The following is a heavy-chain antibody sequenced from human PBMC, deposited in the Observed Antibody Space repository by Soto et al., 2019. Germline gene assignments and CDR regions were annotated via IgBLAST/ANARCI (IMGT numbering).Heavy chain of an antibody. CDR1: GYAFTTYG. CDR3: ARGRYGDY. V-gene: IGHV1-18*01. Sequence: QVHLVQSGAEVKKPGASVKVSCKGSGYAFTTYGIIWVRQAPGQGLEWMGWISAHNGNTNYAQKLQGRVTVTRDTSTSTAYMELRSLRSDATAVYYCARGRYGDYWGQGALVTVSS. J-gene: IGHJ4*02. CDR2: ISAHNGNT. D-gene: IGHD1-1*01.